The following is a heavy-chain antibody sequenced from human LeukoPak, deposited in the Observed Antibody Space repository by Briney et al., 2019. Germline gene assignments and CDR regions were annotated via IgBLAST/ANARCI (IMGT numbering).Heavy chain of an antibody. J-gene: IGHJ5*02. D-gene: IGHD3-22*01. Sequence: ASETLSLTCTVSGGSISSYYWSWIRQPPGKGLEWIGYIYYSGSTNYNPSLKSRVTISVDTSKNQFSLKLSSVTAADTAVYYCARVANRGYYDSSGYYGWFDPWGQGTLVTVSS. CDR1: GGSISSYY. V-gene: IGHV4-59*01. CDR2: IYYSGST. CDR3: ARVANRGYYDSSGYYGWFDP.